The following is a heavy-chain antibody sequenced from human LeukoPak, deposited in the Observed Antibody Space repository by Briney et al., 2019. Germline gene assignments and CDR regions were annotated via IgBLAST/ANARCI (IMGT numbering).Heavy chain of an antibody. CDR2: IRSKAYGGTT. V-gene: IGHV3-49*04. J-gene: IGHJ6*02. Sequence: GGSLRLSCTASGFTFGDYAMSWVRQAPGKGLEWVGCIRSKAYGGTTEYAASVNGRFTISRDDSKSIAYLQMNSLKTEDTAVYYCTRDGEQLWFSDYYGMDVWGQGTTVTVSS. D-gene: IGHD5-18*01. CDR1: GFTFGDYA. CDR3: TRDGEQLWFSDYYGMDV.